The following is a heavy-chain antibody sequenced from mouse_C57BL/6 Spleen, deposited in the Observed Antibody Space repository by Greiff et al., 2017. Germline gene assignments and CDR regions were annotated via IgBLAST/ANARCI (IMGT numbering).Heavy chain of an antibody. Sequence: DVQLQEPGAELVRPGASVKLSCTASGFNIKDYYMPWVKQRPEQGLEWIGWIDPENGDTEYASKFQGKATITADTSSNTAYLQLSSLTSEDTAVYYCTNDYGSSHYFDYWGQGTTLTVSS. CDR1: GFNIKDYY. V-gene: IGHV14-4*01. CDR3: TNDYGSSHYFDY. D-gene: IGHD1-1*01. J-gene: IGHJ2*01. CDR2: IDPENGDT.